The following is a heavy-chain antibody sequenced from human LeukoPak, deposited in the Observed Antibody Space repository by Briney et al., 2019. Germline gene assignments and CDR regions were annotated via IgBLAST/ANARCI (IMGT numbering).Heavy chain of an antibody. CDR2: IYSGGST. CDR3: ARVRDIYFDY. CDR1: GFTVSSNY. V-gene: IGHV3-53*01. J-gene: IGHJ4*02. Sequence: GGSLRLSCAASGFTVSSNYMSWVRQAPGKGLEWVSSIYSGGSTYYADSVKGRFTISRDNSKSTLYLQMNSLRAEDTAVYYCARVRDIYFDYWGQGTLVTVSS.